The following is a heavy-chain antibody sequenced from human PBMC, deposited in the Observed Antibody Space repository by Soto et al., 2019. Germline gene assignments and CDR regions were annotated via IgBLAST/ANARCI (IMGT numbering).Heavy chain of an antibody. CDR1: GYTFTSYG. CDR3: WRNDGDDSTNF. V-gene: IGHV1-18*04. J-gene: IGHJ4*02. Sequence: QVQLIQSAPEVKRPGASVRVSCSASGYTFTSYGLNWVRRAPGQGLEWMGRIASHDGSTVSAQRLQCRLTLPRDTFTNTAYLELGALTSDDTGLYFCWRNDGDDSTNFWGQGTLVTVSS. D-gene: IGHD3-22*01. CDR2: IASHDGST.